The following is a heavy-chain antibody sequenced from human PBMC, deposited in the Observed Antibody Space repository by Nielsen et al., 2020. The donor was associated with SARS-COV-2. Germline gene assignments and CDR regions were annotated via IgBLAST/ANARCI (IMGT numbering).Heavy chain of an antibody. CDR3: ARGGSVVVTAITYYYYYYGMDV. D-gene: IGHD2-21*02. Sequence: WVRQAPGQRLEWMGWINAGNGNTKYSQKFQGRVTITRDTSASTAYMGLSSLRSEDTAVYYCARGGSVVVTAITYYYYYYGMDVWGQGTTVTVSS. V-gene: IGHV1-3*01. CDR2: INAGNGNT. J-gene: IGHJ6*02.